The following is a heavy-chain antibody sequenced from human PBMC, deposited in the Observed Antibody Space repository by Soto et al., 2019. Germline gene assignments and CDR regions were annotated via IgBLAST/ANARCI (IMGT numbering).Heavy chain of an antibody. V-gene: IGHV1-69*06. CDR3: ARVRVIRGVIPSHFGL. J-gene: IGHJ4*02. Sequence: QAHLAQSGAEVKKPGSSVTVSCKASGGTFNSCGISWVRQAPGQGLDWMGVIIPLYGTVNYAQKFQGRVSITADKSTSTAYMDLNSPRSDDTAVYYCARVRVIRGVIPSHFGLWGQGTQVTVSS. D-gene: IGHD3-10*01. CDR2: IIPLYGTV. CDR1: GGTFNSCG.